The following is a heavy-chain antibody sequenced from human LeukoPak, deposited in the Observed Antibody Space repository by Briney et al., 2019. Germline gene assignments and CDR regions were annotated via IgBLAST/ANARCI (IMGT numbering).Heavy chain of an antibody. J-gene: IGHJ4*02. D-gene: IGHD2-15*01. CDR3: ARLPSGNY. V-gene: IGHV1-46*01. CDR2: INPSGGST. Sequence: GLEWMGIINPSGGSTSYAQKFQGRVTMTRDTSTSTVYMELSSLRSEDTAVYYCARLPSGNYWGQGTLVTVSS.